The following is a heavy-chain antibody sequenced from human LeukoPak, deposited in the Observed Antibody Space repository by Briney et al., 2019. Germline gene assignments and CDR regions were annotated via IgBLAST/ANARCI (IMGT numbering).Heavy chain of an antibody. CDR3: ARARTIVRGGDYYMDV. D-gene: IGHD3-10*01. V-gene: IGHV1-8*03. CDR1: GYTFTSYD. Sequence: ASVKVSCKASGYTFTSYDINWVRQATGQGLEWMGWMNPNSGNTGYAQKFQGRVTITRNTSISTAYMELSSLRSEDTAVYYCARARTIVRGGDYYMDVWGKGTTVTVSS. J-gene: IGHJ6*03. CDR2: MNPNSGNT.